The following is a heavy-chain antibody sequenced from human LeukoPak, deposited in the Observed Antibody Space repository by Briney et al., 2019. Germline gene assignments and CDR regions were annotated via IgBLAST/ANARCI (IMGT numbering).Heavy chain of an antibody. Sequence: GRSLRLSCATSGFTFDDYAMHWVRQAPGKGLEWVSGISWSSGSIGYADSVKGRFTISRDNAKNSLYLQMNSLRAEDTALYYCAKSSMVRGAYFDYWGQGTLVTVSS. CDR2: ISWSSGSI. CDR1: GFTFDDYA. V-gene: IGHV3-9*01. D-gene: IGHD3-10*01. J-gene: IGHJ4*02. CDR3: AKSSMVRGAYFDY.